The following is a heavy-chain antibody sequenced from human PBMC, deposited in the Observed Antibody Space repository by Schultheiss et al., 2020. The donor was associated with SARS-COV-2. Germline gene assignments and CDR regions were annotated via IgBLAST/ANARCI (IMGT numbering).Heavy chain of an antibody. D-gene: IGHD6-13*01. Sequence: GGSLRLSCAASGFTFSSYSMNWVRQAPGKGLEWVSAISGSGGSTYYADSVKGRFTISRDNSKNTLYLQMNSLRAEDTAVYYCAKDPREIAAAGTFGYWGQGTLVTVSS. CDR2: ISGSGGST. V-gene: IGHV3-23*01. CDR1: GFTFSSYS. CDR3: AKDPREIAAAGTFGY. J-gene: IGHJ4*02.